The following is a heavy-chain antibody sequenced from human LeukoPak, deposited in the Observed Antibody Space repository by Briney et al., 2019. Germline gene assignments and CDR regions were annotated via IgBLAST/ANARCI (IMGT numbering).Heavy chain of an antibody. CDR3: ARHITGSGSAFDR. V-gene: IGHV4-59*08. Sequence: PSETLSLTCTVSGDFFRSYFWGWIRQPPGKGLEWIAYIHSNGDTNYNPSLKSRVTISVDTSKNQLSLQLSSVTAPDTAVYYCARHITGSGSAFDRWGRGTLVIVSS. D-gene: IGHD3-10*01. J-gene: IGHJ2*01. CDR2: IHSNGDT. CDR1: GDFFRSYF.